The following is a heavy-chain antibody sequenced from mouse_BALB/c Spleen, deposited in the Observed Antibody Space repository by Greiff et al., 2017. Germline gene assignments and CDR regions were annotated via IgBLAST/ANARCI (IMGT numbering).Heavy chain of an antibody. CDR2: IYPGDGDT. CDR1: GYAFSSSW. V-gene: IGHV1-82*01. D-gene: IGHD2-4*01. J-gene: IGHJ2*01. Sequence: QVQLQQSGPELVKPGASVKISCKASGYAFSSSWMNWVKQRPGQGLEWIGRIYPGDGDTNYNGKFKGKATLTADKSSSTAYMQLSSLTSVDSAVYFCARSIYYDYDGYFDYWGQGTTLTVSS. CDR3: ARSIYYDYDGYFDY.